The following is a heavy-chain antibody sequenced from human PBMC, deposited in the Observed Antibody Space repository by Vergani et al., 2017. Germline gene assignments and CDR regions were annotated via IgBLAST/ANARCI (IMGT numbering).Heavy chain of an antibody. V-gene: IGHV4-39*07. Sequence: QLQLQESGPGLVKPSETLSLTCTVSGGSISSSSYYWGWIRQPPGKGLEWIGSIYYSGSTYYNPSLKSRVTISVDTSKNQFSLKLSSVTAADTAVYYCARAITMIGGDDAFDIWGQGTMVTVSS. CDR3: ARAITMIGGDDAFDI. CDR2: IYYSGST. CDR1: GGSISSSSYY. D-gene: IGHD3-22*01. J-gene: IGHJ3*02.